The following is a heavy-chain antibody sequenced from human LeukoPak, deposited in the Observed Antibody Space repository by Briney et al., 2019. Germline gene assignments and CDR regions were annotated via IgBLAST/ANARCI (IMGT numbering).Heavy chain of an antibody. CDR2: IPYDGSNK. CDR3: ARASDDAFDI. J-gene: IGHJ3*02. CDR1: GFTFSTYA. Sequence: GGSLRLSCAASGFTFSTYAMHWVRQAPGKGLEWVAVIPYDGSNKYYADSVKGRFTISRENSKNRLYLQMNSLRAEDTAVYYCARASDDAFDIWGQGTMVTVSS. V-gene: IGHV3-30*04.